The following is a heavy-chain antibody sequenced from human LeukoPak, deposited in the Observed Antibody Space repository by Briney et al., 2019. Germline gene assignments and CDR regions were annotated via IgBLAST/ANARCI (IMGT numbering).Heavy chain of an antibody. CDR3: AGALCSGGSCYSFNY. J-gene: IGHJ4*02. D-gene: IGHD2-15*01. Sequence: GGSLRLSCAASGFTFSSYAMSWVRQAPGKGLEWVSAISGSGGSTYYADSVKGRFTISRDNSKNTLYLQMNSLRAEDAAIYYCAGALCSGGSCYSFNYWGQGTLVTVSS. V-gene: IGHV3-23*01. CDR2: ISGSGGST. CDR1: GFTFSSYA.